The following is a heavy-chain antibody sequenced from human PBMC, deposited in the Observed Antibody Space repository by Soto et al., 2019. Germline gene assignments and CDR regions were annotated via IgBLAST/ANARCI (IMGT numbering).Heavy chain of an antibody. CDR2: IYHSGST. D-gene: IGHD2-15*01. V-gene: IGHV4-4*02. CDR1: GGSISSSNW. Sequence: QVQLQESGPGLVKPSGTLSLTCAVSGGSISSSNWWRWVRQPPGKGLEWIGEIYHSGSTNYNPSLKSRVTISVDKSKNQFSLKLSSVTAADTAVYYCERDAGCGYCSGGSCLDYWGQGTLVTVSS. CDR3: ERDAGCGYCSGGSCLDY. J-gene: IGHJ4*02.